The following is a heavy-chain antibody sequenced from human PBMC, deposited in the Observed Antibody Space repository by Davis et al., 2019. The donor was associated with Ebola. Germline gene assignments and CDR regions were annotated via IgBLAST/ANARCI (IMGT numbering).Heavy chain of an antibody. Sequence: ASVKVSCKASGYTFTGYYMHWVRQAPGQGLEWMGWISAYNGNTNYAQKLQGRVTMTTDTSTSTAYMELRSLRSDDTAVYYCARVGRKNWFDPWGQGTLVTVSS. V-gene: IGHV1-18*04. CDR2: ISAYNGNT. J-gene: IGHJ5*02. CDR1: GYTFTGYY. CDR3: ARVGRKNWFDP.